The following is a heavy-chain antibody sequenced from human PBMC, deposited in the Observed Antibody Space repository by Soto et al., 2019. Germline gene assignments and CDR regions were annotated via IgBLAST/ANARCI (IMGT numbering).Heavy chain of an antibody. V-gene: IGHV1-69*06. CDR2: IIPIFGTI. Sequence: PVKVSCKPSGGTFSSDAITWVRQAPGQGLEWMGGIIPIFGTINYAQKFQGRVTITADKSTTTAYMELSSLRSEDTAVYYCARDKSADSSGYLYYFDYWGQGTLVTVSS. CDR3: ARDKSADSSGYLYYFDY. D-gene: IGHD3-22*01. CDR1: GGTFSSDA. J-gene: IGHJ4*02.